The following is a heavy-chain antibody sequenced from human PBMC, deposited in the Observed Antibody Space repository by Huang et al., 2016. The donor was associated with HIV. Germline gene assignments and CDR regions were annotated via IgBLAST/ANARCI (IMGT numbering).Heavy chain of an antibody. V-gene: IGHV1-24*01. D-gene: IGHD3-9*01. CDR1: EYTLTELS. CDR3: ATGFDVFFDF. CDR2: FDPEIGET. J-gene: IGHJ4*02. Sequence: VQLVQSRAEVKKPGASVKVSCKVSEYTLTELSIHWVRQPPGKGLEWMGGFDPEIGETIYEQKFQGRVTMTEDTSTETAFMELSGLRPEDTAVYYCATGFDVFFDFWGQGTLVTVSS.